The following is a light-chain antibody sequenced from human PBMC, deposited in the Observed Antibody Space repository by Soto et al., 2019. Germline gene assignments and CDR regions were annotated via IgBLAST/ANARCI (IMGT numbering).Light chain of an antibody. CDR1: SSDVGGYNS. CDR3: SSFTSSITYV. V-gene: IGLV2-14*01. J-gene: IGLJ1*01. Sequence: QSALTRTASVSGSAEQSITISCTGTSSDVGGYNSVSWYRQDPGKAPKLMIYDVTNRPSGVSNRFSGSKSGNTASLTISGLQAEDEADYYCSSFTSSITYVFGTGTKVTVL. CDR2: DVT.